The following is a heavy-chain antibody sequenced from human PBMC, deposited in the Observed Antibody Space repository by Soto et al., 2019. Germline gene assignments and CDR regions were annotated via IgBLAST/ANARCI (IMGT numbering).Heavy chain of an antibody. Sequence: PGGSLRLSCAASGFTFSSYAMSWVRQAPGKGLEWVSAISGSGGSTYYADSVKGRFTISRDNSKNTLYLQMNSLRAEDTAVYYCAKDRIQHNYGPLFDYWGQGTLVTVSS. V-gene: IGHV3-23*01. J-gene: IGHJ4*02. CDR2: ISGSGGST. D-gene: IGHD4-17*01. CDR1: GFTFSSYA. CDR3: AKDRIQHNYGPLFDY.